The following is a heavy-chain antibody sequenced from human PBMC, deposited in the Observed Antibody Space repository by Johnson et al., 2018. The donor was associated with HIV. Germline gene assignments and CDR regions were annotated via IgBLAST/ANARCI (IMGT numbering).Heavy chain of an antibody. J-gene: IGHJ3*02. CDR2: IYSGGST. V-gene: IGHV3-66*02. Sequence: MLLVESGGGLVQPGGSLRLSCAASGFTVSSNYMSWVRQAPGKGLEWVSVIYSGGSTYYADSVKGRFTISRDNSKNTLYLQMNSLRAEEPAVYYCAKDRSAHMTMLLEVVADAFDIWCQGTMVTVSS. D-gene: IGHD4/OR15-4a*01. CDR3: AKDRSAHMTMLLEVVADAFDI. CDR1: GFTVSSNY.